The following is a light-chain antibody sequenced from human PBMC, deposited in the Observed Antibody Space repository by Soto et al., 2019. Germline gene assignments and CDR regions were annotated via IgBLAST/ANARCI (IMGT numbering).Light chain of an antibody. CDR1: RSLSSSY. CDR2: AAS. CDR3: QQQWT. J-gene: IGKJ2*02. V-gene: IGKV3-20*01. Sequence: EIVLTQSPGTLSLSPGERATLSCRASRSLSSSYVVWYQQKPGQAPRLLIYAASRRATAIPYRFSGSGSATEYTLTISRLEPEDFAVYYCQQQWTFGQGTKLEIK.